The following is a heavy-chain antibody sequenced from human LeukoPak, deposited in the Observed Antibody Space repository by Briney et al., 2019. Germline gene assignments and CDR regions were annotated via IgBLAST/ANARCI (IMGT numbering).Heavy chain of an antibody. CDR2: INPNSGGT. D-gene: IGHD5-12*01. V-gene: IGHV1-2*02. Sequence: GASVEVACKASGYTFTGYYMHWVRQAPGQGLEWMGWINPNSGGTNYAQKFQGRVTMTRDTSISTAYMELSRLSSDDTAVYYCARVRVATSHYYYGMDVWGQGTTVTVSS. CDR3: ARVRVATSHYYYGMDV. CDR1: GYTFTGYY. J-gene: IGHJ6*02.